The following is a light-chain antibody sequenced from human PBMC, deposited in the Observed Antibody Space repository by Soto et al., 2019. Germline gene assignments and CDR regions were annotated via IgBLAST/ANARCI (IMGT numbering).Light chain of an antibody. J-gene: IGLJ2*01. V-gene: IGLV3-25*03. CDR2: KDS. Sequence: SYELTQPPSVSVSPGQTARITCSGDALPNQYAYWYQQKPGQAPVLVIYKDSERPSGIPERFSGSSSGTTVTLTISGVQAEDEADYYCQSAYSSGTYVVFGGGTKLTVL. CDR1: ALPNQY. CDR3: QSAYSSGTYVV.